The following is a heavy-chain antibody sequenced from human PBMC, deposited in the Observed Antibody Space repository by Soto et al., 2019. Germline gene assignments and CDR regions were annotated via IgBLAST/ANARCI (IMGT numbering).Heavy chain of an antibody. CDR3: ARDSKPKTHYSNYGRTLGSQQSKYSGMEV. V-gene: IGHV4-4*02. Sequence: PXESLSIRWSVSCGSISRSHWGSWVRQPPGNGREWIVEIYHSGSTNYNPSLKSRVTISVDKFKNQFSLKLSSVTAADTAVYYCARDSKPKTHYSNYGRTLGSQQSKYSGMEVWGPGTTVTVSS. D-gene: IGHD4-4*01. CDR1: CGSISRSHW. CDR2: IYHSGST. J-gene: IGHJ6*02.